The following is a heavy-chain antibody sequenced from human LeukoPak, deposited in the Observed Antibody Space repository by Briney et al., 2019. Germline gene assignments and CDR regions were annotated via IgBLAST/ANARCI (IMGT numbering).Heavy chain of an antibody. J-gene: IGHJ6*02. D-gene: IGHD3-3*01. Sequence: GGSLRLSCAASGFTFSSYWMHWVRQAPGKGPVWVSRINSDGSSTTYADSVKGRFTISRDNAKNTLYLQMNSLRAKDTAVYYFARDGPHQITVFGVVISESYGMDVWGQGTTVTVSS. CDR3: ARDGPHQITVFGVVISESYGMDV. V-gene: IGHV3-74*01. CDR2: INSDGSST. CDR1: GFTFSSYW.